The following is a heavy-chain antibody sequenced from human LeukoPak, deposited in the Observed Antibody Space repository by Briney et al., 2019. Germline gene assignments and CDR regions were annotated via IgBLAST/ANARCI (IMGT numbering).Heavy chain of an antibody. Sequence: SETLSLTCAVSGVSISSYYWNWMRQSPGKGLEWIGFSHYSGAALYNPSVNSRVTISVDTSKNQFSLKLDSVSAADTAVYYCARWGEGGGYVVRAFDVWGPGTMVTVSS. CDR2: SHYSGAA. V-gene: IGHV4-59*01. CDR3: ARWGEGGGYVVRAFDV. D-gene: IGHD2-15*01. J-gene: IGHJ3*01. CDR1: GVSISSYY.